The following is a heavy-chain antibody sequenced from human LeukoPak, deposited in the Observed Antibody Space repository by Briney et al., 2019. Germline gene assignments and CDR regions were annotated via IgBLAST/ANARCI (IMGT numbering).Heavy chain of an antibody. D-gene: IGHD6-6*01. CDR1: GGSSSGYY. V-gene: IGHV4-34*01. J-gene: IGHJ6*03. Sequence: KPSETLSLTCAVYGGSSSGYYWSWIRQPPGKGLEWIGEINHSGSTNYNPSLKSRVTISVDTSKNQFSLKLSSVTAADTAVYYCARVRSSSWEYYYYHMDVWGKGTTVTVSS. CDR3: ARVRSSSWEYYYYHMDV. CDR2: INHSGST.